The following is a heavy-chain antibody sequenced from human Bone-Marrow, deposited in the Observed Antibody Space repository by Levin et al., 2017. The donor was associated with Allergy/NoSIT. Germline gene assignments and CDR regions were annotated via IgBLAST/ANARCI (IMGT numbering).Heavy chain of an antibody. J-gene: IGHJ4*02. D-gene: IGHD2-15*01. CDR2: INPNSGGT. CDR3: ARDHDIVVVVAAFGY. Sequence: PGESLKISCKASGYTFTGYYMHWVRQAPGQGLEWMGWINPNSGGTNYAQKFQGRVTMTRDTSISTAYMELSRLRSDDTAVYYCARDHDIVVVVAAFGYWGQGTLVTVSS. CDR1: GYTFTGYY. V-gene: IGHV1-2*02.